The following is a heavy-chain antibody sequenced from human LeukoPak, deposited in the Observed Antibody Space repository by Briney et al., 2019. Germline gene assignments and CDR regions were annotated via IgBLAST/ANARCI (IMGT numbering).Heavy chain of an antibody. J-gene: IGHJ4*02. Sequence: ASVKVSCKASGYTFTGYYIHWVRQAPGQGLEWMGWINPNSGGTNYAPKFQGRVTMTRDTSISTAYMELSRLRSDDTAVYYCAGSSYDSSGYYPLYFDYWGQGTLVTVSS. CDR2: INPNSGGT. D-gene: IGHD3-22*01. V-gene: IGHV1-2*02. CDR1: GYTFTGYY. CDR3: AGSSYDSSGYYPLYFDY.